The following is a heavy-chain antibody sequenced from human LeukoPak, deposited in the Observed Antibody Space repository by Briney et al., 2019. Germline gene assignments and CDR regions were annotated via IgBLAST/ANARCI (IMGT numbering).Heavy chain of an antibody. CDR2: IYYSGST. V-gene: IGHV4-59*12. J-gene: IGHJ4*02. CDR3: AREAGPFDY. Sequence: SETLSLACTVAGGSISSYYWSWIGQPPGKGLEWIGYIYYSGSTNYNPSLKSRVTISVDTSKNQFSLKLSSVTAADTAVYYCAREAGPFDYWGQGTLVTVSS. CDR1: GGSISSYY.